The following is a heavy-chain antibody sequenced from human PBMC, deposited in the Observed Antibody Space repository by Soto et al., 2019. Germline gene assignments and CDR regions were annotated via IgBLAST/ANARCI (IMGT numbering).Heavy chain of an antibody. CDR2: IYYSGST. V-gene: IGHV4-39*07. J-gene: IGHJ4*02. CDR1: GGSISSSNYY. CDR3: ARDGYYYDSSGYQRVYYFDY. D-gene: IGHD3-22*01. Sequence: SETLSLTCTVSGGSISSSNYYWGWIRQPPGKGLEWIGNIYYSGSTYYNPSLKNRVTISVDTSKNQFSLKLSSVTAADTAVYYCARDGYYYDSSGYQRVYYFDYWGQGTLVTVSS.